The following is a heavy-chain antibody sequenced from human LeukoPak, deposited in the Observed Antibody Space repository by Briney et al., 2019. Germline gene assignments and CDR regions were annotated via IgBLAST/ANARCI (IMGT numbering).Heavy chain of an antibody. V-gene: IGHV1-18*04. CDR1: GYTFTSYG. J-gene: IGHJ3*02. CDR2: ISAYNGNT. CDR3: AREKNYDILTGYYQVGAFDI. Sequence: ASVKVSCKASGYTFTSYGISWVRQAPGQGPEWMGWISAYNGNTNYAQKLQGRVTMTTDTSTSTAYMELRSLRSDDTAVYYCAREKNYDILTGYYQVGAFDIWGQGTMVTVSS. D-gene: IGHD3-9*01.